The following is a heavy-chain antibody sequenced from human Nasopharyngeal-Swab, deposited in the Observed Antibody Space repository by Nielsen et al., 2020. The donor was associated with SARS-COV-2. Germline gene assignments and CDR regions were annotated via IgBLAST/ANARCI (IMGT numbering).Heavy chain of an antibody. D-gene: IGHD3-10*01. CDR3: AKDDVVRGDAFDF. J-gene: IGHJ3*01. CDR1: GFTFNIYA. V-gene: IGHV3-23*01. Sequence: GESLKISCAASGFTFNIYAMAWVRRAPGRGLEWVSAISASGGSTYYRNPVKGRFSISRDNSKNTLFLQMNSLTVDDTALYYCAKDDVVRGDAFDFWGQGTMVTVSS. CDR2: ISASGGST.